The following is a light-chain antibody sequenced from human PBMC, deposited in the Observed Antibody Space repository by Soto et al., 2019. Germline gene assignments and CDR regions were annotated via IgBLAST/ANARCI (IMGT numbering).Light chain of an antibody. V-gene: IGKV1-39*01. J-gene: IGKJ2*01. CDR1: QTINNY. Sequence: DIQMTQSPSSLSASVGDRVTITCRTSQTINNYLNWYRQKPGKVPEVLIYGASSLQRGVSSRFTGSASRTYFTLTISSLQPEDFATYDCQQVYDFPHTFGQGT. CDR3: QQVYDFPHT. CDR2: GAS.